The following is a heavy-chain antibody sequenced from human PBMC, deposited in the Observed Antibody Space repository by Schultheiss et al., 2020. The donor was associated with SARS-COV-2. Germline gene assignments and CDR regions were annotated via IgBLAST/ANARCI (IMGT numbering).Heavy chain of an antibody. J-gene: IGHJ6*02. V-gene: IGHV1-69*13. CDR2: MNPNSGNT. Sequence: SVKVSCKASGGTFSSYAISWVRQAPGQGLEWMGWMNPNSGNTGYAQKFQGRVTITADESTSTAYMELSSLRSEDTAVYYCTGGVYYYYYYGMDVWGQGTTVTVSS. CDR1: GGTFSSYA. CDR3: TGGVYYYYYYGMDV. D-gene: IGHD3-16*01.